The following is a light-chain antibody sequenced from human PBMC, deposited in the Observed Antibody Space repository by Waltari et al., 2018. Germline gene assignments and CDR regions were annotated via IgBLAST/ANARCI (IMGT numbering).Light chain of an antibody. CDR3: QQYNNWPPYT. V-gene: IGKV3-15*01. CDR2: GAY. Sequence: EIEMTQSPATLSVAPGERATVSCRASQSVSSNLAWYQQKPGQAPRLLIYGAYTRATGIPARFSGSGSVTEFTLTISRMQSEDFAVYYCQQYNNWPPYTFGQGTKLEIK. J-gene: IGKJ2*01. CDR1: QSVSSN.